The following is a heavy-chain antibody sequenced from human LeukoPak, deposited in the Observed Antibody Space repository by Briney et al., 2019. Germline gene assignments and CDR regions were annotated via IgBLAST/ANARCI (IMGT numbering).Heavy chain of an antibody. CDR2: ISGSGGNT. J-gene: IGHJ4*02. CDR3: ANDGAYDSSGYFMSFNY. D-gene: IGHD3-22*01. CDR1: GFTFSNYA. V-gene: IGHV3-23*01. Sequence: GGSLRLSCADSGFTFSNYAMSWVRQAPGKGLEWVSAISGSGGNTYYADSVKGRFTISRDNSKNTLYLQMNSLRAEDTAVYYCANDGAYDSSGYFMSFNYWGQGTLVTVSS.